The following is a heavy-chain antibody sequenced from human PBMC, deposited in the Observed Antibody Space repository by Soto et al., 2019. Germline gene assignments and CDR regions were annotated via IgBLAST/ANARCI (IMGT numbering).Heavy chain of an antibody. CDR1: GYTFTSND. CDR2: MNPNSGNT. D-gene: IGHD6-6*01. Sequence: QVQLVQSGAEVKKPGASVKVSCKASGYTFTSNDINWVRQATGQGLEWMGWMNPNSGNTGYAQKFQGRVTMPRNTTITTAYMELSGLRSDDTAVYYCARGVPPYRSSSGWFDPWGQGTLVTVSS. V-gene: IGHV1-8*01. J-gene: IGHJ5*02. CDR3: ARGVPPYRSSSGWFDP.